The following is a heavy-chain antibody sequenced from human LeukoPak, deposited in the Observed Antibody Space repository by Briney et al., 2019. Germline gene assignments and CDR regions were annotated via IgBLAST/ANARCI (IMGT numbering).Heavy chain of an antibody. J-gene: IGHJ4*02. D-gene: IGHD3-16*02. CDR2: ISSSGSTI. CDR3: ARDMITFGGVIVLGGGVVAY. Sequence: PGGSLRLSCAASGFTLSDYYMSWIRQAPGKGLEWVSYISSSGSTIYYADSVKGRFTISRDNAKNTLYLQMNSLRAEDTAAYYCARDMITFGGVIVLGGGVVAYWGQGTLVTVSS. V-gene: IGHV3-11*04. CDR1: GFTLSDYY.